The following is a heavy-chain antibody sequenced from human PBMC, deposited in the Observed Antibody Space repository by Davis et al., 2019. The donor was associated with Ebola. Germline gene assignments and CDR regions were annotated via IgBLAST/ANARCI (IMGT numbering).Heavy chain of an antibody. CDR3: AGESLGYCISTSCNVWFDP. CDR1: GYTFTSYA. V-gene: IGHV7-4-1*02. CDR2: INTNTGNP. Sequence: AASVKVSCKASGYTFTSYAMNWVRQAPGQGLEWMGWINTNTGNPTYAQGFTGRFVFSLDTSVSTAYLQISSLKAEDTAVYYCAGESLGYCISTSCNVWFDPWGQGTLVTVSS. J-gene: IGHJ5*02. D-gene: IGHD2-2*01.